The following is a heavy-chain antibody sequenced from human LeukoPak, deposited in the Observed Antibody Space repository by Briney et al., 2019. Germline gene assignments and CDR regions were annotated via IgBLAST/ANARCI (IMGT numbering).Heavy chain of an antibody. CDR2: VSPVGTDT. J-gene: IGHJ4*02. Sequence: GGSLRLSCAASGFTFNSHWMHWVRHAPGKGLMWVSTVSPVGTDTNYADSVRGRFTISRDNAKNTLYLQMNSLRAEDTALYFCTRGCTGTRCPADYWGQGALVTVSS. D-gene: IGHD2-2*01. CDR1: GFTFNSHW. CDR3: TRGCTGTRCPADY. V-gene: IGHV3-74*01.